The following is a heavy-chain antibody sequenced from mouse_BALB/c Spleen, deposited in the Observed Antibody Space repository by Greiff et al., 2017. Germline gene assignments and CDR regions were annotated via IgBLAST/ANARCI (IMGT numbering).Heavy chain of an antibody. CDR3: ARDTTVVAWYFDV. J-gene: IGHJ1*01. CDR2: ISSGGSYT. CDR1: GFTFSSYG. D-gene: IGHD1-1*01. Sequence: VQLKESGGDLVKPGGSLKLSCAASGFTFSSYGMSWVRQTPDKRLEWVATISSGGSYTYYPDSVKGRFTISRDNAKNTLYLQMSSLKSEDTAMYYCARDTTVVAWYFDVWGAGTTVTVSS. V-gene: IGHV5-6*01.